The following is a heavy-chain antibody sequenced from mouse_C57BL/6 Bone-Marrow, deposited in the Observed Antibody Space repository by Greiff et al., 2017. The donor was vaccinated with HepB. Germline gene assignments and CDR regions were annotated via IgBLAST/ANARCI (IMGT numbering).Heavy chain of an antibody. D-gene: IGHD3-2*02. CDR1: GFSLTSYG. V-gene: IGHV2-2*01. CDR2: IWSGGST. J-gene: IGHJ4*01. Sequence: VKLMESGPGLVQPSQSLSITCTVSGFSLTSYGVHWVRQSPGKGLEWLGVIWSGGSTDYNAAFISRLSISKDNSKSQVFFKMNSLQADDTAIYYCARRGDSSGYVGMDYWGQGTSVTVSS. CDR3: ARRGDSSGYVGMDY.